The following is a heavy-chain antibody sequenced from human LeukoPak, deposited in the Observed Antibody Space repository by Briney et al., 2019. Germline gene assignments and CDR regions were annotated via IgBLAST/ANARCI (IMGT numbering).Heavy chain of an antibody. CDR3: ARSRQGEPPNGFDY. CDR2: ISAYNGNT. V-gene: IGHV1-18*01. D-gene: IGHD1-26*01. J-gene: IGHJ4*02. CDR1: GYTFTSYG. Sequence: GASVKVSCKASGYTFTSYGISWVRQAPGQGLEWMGWISAYNGNTNYAQKLQGRVTMTTDTSTSTAYMELRSLRSDDTAVYYCARSRQGEPPNGFDYWGQGTLVTVSS.